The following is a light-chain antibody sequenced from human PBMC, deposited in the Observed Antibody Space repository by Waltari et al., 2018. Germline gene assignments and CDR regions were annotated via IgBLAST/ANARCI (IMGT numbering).Light chain of an antibody. CDR1: RSEVRNYNR. Sequence: QSALTQPPSVSGSPGQPVTISCTGTRSEVRNYNRVSWHQQPPGTAPKLMIYEVYNRPSGVPDRFSGSKSGNTASLTISGLQAEDEADYYCSSFTNTNTWVFGGGTKLTVL. V-gene: IGLV2-18*02. CDR3: SSFTNTNTWV. CDR2: EVY. J-gene: IGLJ3*02.